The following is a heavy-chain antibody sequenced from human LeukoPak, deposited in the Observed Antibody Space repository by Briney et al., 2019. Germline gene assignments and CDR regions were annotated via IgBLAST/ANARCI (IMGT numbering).Heavy chain of an antibody. J-gene: IGHJ5*02. CDR3: ARGTSNYYGSGSRYWFDP. D-gene: IGHD3-10*01. CDR1: GYTFTSYY. CDR2: INTNTGNP. V-gene: IGHV7-4-1*02. Sequence: ASVKVSCKASGYTFTSYYMHWVRQAPGQGLEWMGWINTNTGNPSYAQGFTGRFVFSLDTSVSTAYLQISSLKAEDTAVYYCARGTSNYYGSGSRYWFDPWGQGTLVTVSS.